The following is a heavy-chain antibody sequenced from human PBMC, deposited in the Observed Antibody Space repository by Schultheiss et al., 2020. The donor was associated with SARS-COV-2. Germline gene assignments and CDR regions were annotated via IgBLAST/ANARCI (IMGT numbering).Heavy chain of an antibody. CDR2: ISYDGSNK. CDR3: AKPTTGSYSDY. J-gene: IGHJ4*02. Sequence: GGSLRLSCAASGFTFSSYGMHWVRQAPGKGLEWVAVISYDGSNKYYADSVKGRFTISRDNSKNTLYLQMNSLRAEDTAVYYCAKPTTGSYSDYWGQGTLVTVSS. D-gene: IGHD1-14*01. V-gene: IGHV3-33*05. CDR1: GFTFSSYG.